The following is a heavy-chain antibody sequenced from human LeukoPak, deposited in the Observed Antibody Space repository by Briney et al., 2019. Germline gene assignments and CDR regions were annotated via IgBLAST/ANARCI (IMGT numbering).Heavy chain of an antibody. Sequence: ASVKVSCKASGYTFTGYYMHWVRQAPGQGLEWMGRINPNSGGTNYAQKFQGRVTMTRDTSISTAYMELSRLRSDDTAVYYCARNPPLRGGKALDIWGQGTMVTLSS. CDR2: INPNSGGT. J-gene: IGHJ3*02. D-gene: IGHD3-10*01. CDR3: ARNPPLRGGKALDI. V-gene: IGHV1-2*06. CDR1: GYTFTGYY.